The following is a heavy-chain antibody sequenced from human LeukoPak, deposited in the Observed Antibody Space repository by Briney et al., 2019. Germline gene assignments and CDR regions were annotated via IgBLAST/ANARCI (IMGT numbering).Heavy chain of an antibody. J-gene: IGHJ4*02. V-gene: IGHV4-34*01. CDR2: INHSGST. CDR3: ARGIPDYYDGSGLGY. D-gene: IGHD3-22*01. CDR1: GGSFSGYY. Sequence: SETLSLTCAVYGGSFSGYYWSWIRQPPGKGLEWIGEINHSGSTKYNPSLKSRVTISVDTSKDQLSLKLSSVTAADTAVYYCARGIPDYYDGSGLGYWGQGTLVTVSS.